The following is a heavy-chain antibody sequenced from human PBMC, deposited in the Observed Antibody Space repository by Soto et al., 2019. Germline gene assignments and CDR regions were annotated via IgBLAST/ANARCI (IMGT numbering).Heavy chain of an antibody. V-gene: IGHV3-21*04. CDR1: GFTFSSYS. Sequence: PGGSLILSCAASGFTFSSYSMNWVRQAPGKGLEWVSSISSSSSNIYYADSVKGRFTISRDNSKNTLYLQMNSLRAEDTAVYYCAKARGGSYRYYYFDSWGQGTLVTVSS. CDR3: AKARGGSYRYYYFDS. CDR2: ISSSSSNI. J-gene: IGHJ4*02. D-gene: IGHD1-26*01.